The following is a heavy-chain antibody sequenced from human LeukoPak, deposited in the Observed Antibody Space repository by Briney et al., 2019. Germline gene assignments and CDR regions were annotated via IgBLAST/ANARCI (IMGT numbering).Heavy chain of an antibody. Sequence: GGSLRLSCSASGFTFNRFYLHWVRQAPGKGLEFVSHISSNGATTYYADSVKGRFTISRDNSKNTLYLQMSSLRAEDTAVYYCAKERDYQLRRGYFDYWGQGTLVTVSS. D-gene: IGHD2-2*01. V-gene: IGHV3-64D*06. J-gene: IGHJ4*02. CDR3: AKERDYQLRRGYFDY. CDR2: ISSNGATT. CDR1: GFTFNRFY.